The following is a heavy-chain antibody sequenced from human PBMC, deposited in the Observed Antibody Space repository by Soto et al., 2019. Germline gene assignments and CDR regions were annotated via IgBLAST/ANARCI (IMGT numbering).Heavy chain of an antibody. D-gene: IGHD3-9*01. CDR3: ARDGYYDALTGLLPAYSPDY. V-gene: IGHV3-11*01. CDR2: ISSRDSTI. J-gene: IGHJ4*02. Sequence: QVQLVESGGGLVKPGGSLRLSCTASGFTFSDYFMTWIRQAPGKGLEWVSYISSRDSTIYYADSVKGRFTISRDNAKNSLFLQMNSLRAEDTAVYYCARDGYYDALTGLLPAYSPDYCGQGTLVTVSS. CDR1: GFTFSDYF.